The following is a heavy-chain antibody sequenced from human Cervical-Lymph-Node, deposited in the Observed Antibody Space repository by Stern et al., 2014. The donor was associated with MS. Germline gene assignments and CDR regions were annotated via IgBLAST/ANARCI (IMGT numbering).Heavy chain of an antibody. CDR1: GYSISSGYY. J-gene: IGHJ6*02. D-gene: IGHD6-19*01. V-gene: IGHV4-38-2*02. Sequence: QVQLQESGPGLGKPSETLSLTCTVSGYSISSGYYWGWIRQHPGKGLERIGGIYHSGSPSYNPSLKSRVPISVDTSKNQFSLNLTSVTAADTAVYYCARVSIAVAGTPSYYYYYGMDVWGQGTTVTVSS. CDR3: ARVSIAVAGTPSYYYYYGMDV. CDR2: IYHSGSP.